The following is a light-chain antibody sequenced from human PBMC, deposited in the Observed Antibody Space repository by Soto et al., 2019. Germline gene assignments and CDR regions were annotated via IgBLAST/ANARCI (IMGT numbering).Light chain of an antibody. CDR3: QQYGTAPIT. Sequence: EIVLTQSPGTLSLSPRERAILSCRASQSVSNNYLAWYQQKPGQAPRLLIYGASGRATGIPDRFIGSGSGTDFTLTISRLEPEDFVVYFCQQYGTAPITFGQGTRPAVK. CDR1: QSVSNNY. CDR2: GAS. J-gene: IGKJ5*01. V-gene: IGKV3-20*01.